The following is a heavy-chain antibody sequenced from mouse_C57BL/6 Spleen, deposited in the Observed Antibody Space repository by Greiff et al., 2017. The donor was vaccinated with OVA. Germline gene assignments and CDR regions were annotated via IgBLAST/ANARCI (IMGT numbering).Heavy chain of an antibody. CDR1: GYSFTGYY. D-gene: IGHD1-3*01. Sequence: VQLQQSGPELVKPGASVKISCKASGYSFTGYYMNWVKQSPEKSLEWIGEINPSTGGTTYNQKFKAKATLTVDKSSSTAYMQLKSLTSEDSAVYYCARPYNRYFDYWGQGTTLTVSS. J-gene: IGHJ2*01. V-gene: IGHV1-42*01. CDR3: ARPYNRYFDY. CDR2: INPSTGGT.